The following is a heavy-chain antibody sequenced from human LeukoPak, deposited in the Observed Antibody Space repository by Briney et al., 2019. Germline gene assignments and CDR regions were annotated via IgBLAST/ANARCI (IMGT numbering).Heavy chain of an antibody. CDR1: GYTFTGYY. J-gene: IGHJ6*03. Sequence: ASVKVSCKASGYTFTGYYMHWVRQAPGQGLEWMGIINPSRGSTSYAQKFQGRVTMTRDTSTSTVYMELSSLRSEDTAVYSCAREGVIAVAGTGAYYYHYYMDVWGKGTTVTISS. CDR3: AREGVIAVAGTGAYYYHYYMDV. V-gene: IGHV1-46*01. D-gene: IGHD6-19*01. CDR2: INPSRGST.